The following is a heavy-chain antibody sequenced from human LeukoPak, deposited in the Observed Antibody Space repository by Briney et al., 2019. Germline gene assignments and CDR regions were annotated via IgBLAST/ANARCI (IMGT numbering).Heavy chain of an antibody. D-gene: IGHD3-22*01. CDR2: TFSGGNA. V-gene: IGHV4-39*01. J-gene: IGHJ5*02. CDR3: VRLLPSSGYVLGDWFDP. CDR1: GGSISSAIFY. Sequence: SETLSLTCSVSGGSISSAIFYWGWLRQPPGMGLECIGSTFSGGNAYHNPALKRRVTISVDTSKNQFYLKLISVTAADTAVYYCVRLLPSSGYVLGDWFDPWGQGTLVTVSS.